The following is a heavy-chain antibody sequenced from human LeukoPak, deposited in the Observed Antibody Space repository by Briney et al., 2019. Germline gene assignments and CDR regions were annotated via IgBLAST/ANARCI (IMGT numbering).Heavy chain of an antibody. D-gene: IGHD5-12*01. V-gene: IGHV4-59*01. CDR2: ISYSGST. CDR1: GGSISSYY. Sequence: SETLSLTCTVSGGSISSYYWNWLRQPPGKGLEWIGYISYSGSTNYNPSLKSRVTISLDTSKNQFSLKVRSVTAADTAVYYCARGFDSKSTYFDYWGQGTLVTVSS. CDR3: ARGFDSKSTYFDY. J-gene: IGHJ4*02.